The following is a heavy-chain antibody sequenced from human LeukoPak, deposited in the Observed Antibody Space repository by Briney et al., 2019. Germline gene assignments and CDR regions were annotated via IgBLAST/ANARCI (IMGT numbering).Heavy chain of an antibody. CDR1: GFTFSSFE. CDR3: AKAPYSSVPRSGWFDP. CDR2: ISSRGSTI. J-gene: IGHJ5*02. Sequence: GGSLRLSCAASGFTFSSFEMNWVRQAPGKGLEWVSYISSRGSTIYYADSVKGRFTISRDNAKNSLYLQMNSLRAEDTAVYYCAKAPYSSVPRSGWFDPWGQGTLVTVSS. D-gene: IGHD2-15*01. V-gene: IGHV3-48*03.